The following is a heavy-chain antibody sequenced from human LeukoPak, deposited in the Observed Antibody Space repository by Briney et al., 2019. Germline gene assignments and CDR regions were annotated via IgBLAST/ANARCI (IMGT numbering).Heavy chain of an antibody. Sequence: GGSLRLSCAASGFPFSTYLMHWVRQAPGKALEWVAVTSYDGSNKYYADSVKGRFTISRDNSKNTLYLQVNSLRAEDTAVYYCARQRPNSDCFDYWGQGTLVTVSS. D-gene: IGHD2-21*02. CDR3: ARQRPNSDCFDY. CDR1: GFPFSTYL. J-gene: IGHJ4*02. V-gene: IGHV3-30-3*01. CDR2: TSYDGSNK.